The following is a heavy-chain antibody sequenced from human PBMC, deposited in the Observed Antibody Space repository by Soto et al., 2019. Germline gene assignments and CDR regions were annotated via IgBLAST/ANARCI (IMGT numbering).Heavy chain of an antibody. Sequence: QVQLVESGGGVVQPGRSLRLSCAASGFTFSSYGMHWVRQAPGKGLEWVAVIWYDGNNKYYADSVKGRFTISRDNSKNTLYLQMNSLRAEDTAVYYCARESNYGDYPEIDYWGQGTLVTVSS. D-gene: IGHD4-17*01. CDR1: GFTFSSYG. V-gene: IGHV3-33*01. CDR3: ARESNYGDYPEIDY. J-gene: IGHJ4*02. CDR2: IWYDGNNK.